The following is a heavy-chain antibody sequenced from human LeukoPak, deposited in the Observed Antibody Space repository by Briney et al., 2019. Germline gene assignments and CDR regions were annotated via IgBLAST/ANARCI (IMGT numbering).Heavy chain of an antibody. D-gene: IGHD2-15*01. Sequence: PGGSLRHSRAASGFSSSSSVMNWVRQAPGKGLEWVSAISSNGGSTYYADSVRGRFTISRDNSKNTLYLQMNSLRAEDTAVYYCAKALYSGGGNGVDSWAGGPLVTVSS. CDR3: AKALYSGGGNGVDS. CDR2: ISSNGGST. CDR1: GFSSSSSV. J-gene: IGHJ4*02. V-gene: IGHV3-23*01.